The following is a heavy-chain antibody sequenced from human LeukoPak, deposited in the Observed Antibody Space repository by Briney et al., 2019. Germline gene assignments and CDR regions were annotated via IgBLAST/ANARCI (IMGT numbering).Heavy chain of an antibody. V-gene: IGHV1-46*01. CDR1: GYTFTSYY. CDR3: ARDNSVGDNAWWFDP. D-gene: IGHD1-26*01. CDR2: IIPTGGST. Sequence: ASVKVSCKASGYTFTSYYTHWVRQAPGQGLEWMGLIIPTGGSTGYAQKFQGRVTMTRDMSTSTDYTELSSLRSEDTAIYYCARDNSVGDNAWWFDPWGQGTLVTVSS. J-gene: IGHJ5*02.